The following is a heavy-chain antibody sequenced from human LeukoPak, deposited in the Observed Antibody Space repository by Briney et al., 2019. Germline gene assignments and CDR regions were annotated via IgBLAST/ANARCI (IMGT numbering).Heavy chain of an antibody. Sequence: SGGSLRLSCAASGFTFSSYAMSWVRQAPGKGLEWVSAISGSGGSTYYADSVKGRFTISRDNSKNTLYLQMNSLRAEDTVVYYCAKGQYIAARPGFDYWGQGTLVTVSS. CDR2: ISGSGGST. CDR1: GFTFSSYA. J-gene: IGHJ4*02. D-gene: IGHD6-6*01. V-gene: IGHV3-23*01. CDR3: AKGQYIAARPGFDY.